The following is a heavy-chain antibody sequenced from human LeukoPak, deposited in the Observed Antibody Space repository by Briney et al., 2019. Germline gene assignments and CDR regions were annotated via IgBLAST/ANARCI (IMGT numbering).Heavy chain of an antibody. CDR3: ARSYSSSWYSSTTDYMDV. D-gene: IGHD6-13*01. CDR1: GYTFTSYG. Sequence: GASVKVSCKASGYTFTSYGISWVRQAPGQGLEWMGWISAYNGNTNYAQKLQGRVTMTTDTSTSTAYMELRSLRSDDTAVYYCARSYSSSWYSSTTDYMDVWGKGTTVTISS. V-gene: IGHV1-18*01. CDR2: ISAYNGNT. J-gene: IGHJ6*03.